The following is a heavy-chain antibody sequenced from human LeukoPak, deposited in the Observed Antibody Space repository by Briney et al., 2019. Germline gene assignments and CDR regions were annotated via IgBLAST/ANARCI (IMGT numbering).Heavy chain of an antibody. Sequence: SETLSLTCTVSGGSISSYYWSWIRQPAGKGLEWIGRIYTSGSTNYNPSLKSRVTMSVDTSKNQFSLKLSSVTAADTAVYYCAKVRRSRFYYYMDVWGKGTTVTIS. CDR2: IYTSGST. V-gene: IGHV4-4*07. J-gene: IGHJ6*03. CDR1: GGSISSYY. CDR3: AKVRRSRFYYYMDV.